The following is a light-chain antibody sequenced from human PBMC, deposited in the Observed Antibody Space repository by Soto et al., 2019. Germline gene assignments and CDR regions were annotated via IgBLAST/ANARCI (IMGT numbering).Light chain of an antibody. CDR3: MQALQTPRT. J-gene: IGKJ1*01. V-gene: IGKV2-28*01. Sequence: DIVMTQSPLSLPVTPGEPASISCRSSQSLLHTNGTPNLDWYLQKPGQSPQLLIYLGSNRASGVPDRFSGSGSDTDFTLEISRVEAEDVGVYYCMQALQTPRTFGQGTKMEIK. CDR2: LGS. CDR1: QSLLHTNGTPN.